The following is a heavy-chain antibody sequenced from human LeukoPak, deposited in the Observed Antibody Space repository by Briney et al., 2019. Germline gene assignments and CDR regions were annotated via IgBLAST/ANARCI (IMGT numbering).Heavy chain of an antibody. CDR3: ARGEMATVVDY. V-gene: IGHV3-53*01. CDR1: GFTVSSNY. D-gene: IGHD5-24*01. Sequence: KPGGSLRLSCAASGFTVSSNYMHWVRQAPGRGLEWVSIIYSGGTTYHADSVKGRFTISRDNSKNTVYLQMNSLRAEDTALYYCARGEMATVVDYWGQGTLVTVSS. CDR2: IYSGGTT. J-gene: IGHJ4*02.